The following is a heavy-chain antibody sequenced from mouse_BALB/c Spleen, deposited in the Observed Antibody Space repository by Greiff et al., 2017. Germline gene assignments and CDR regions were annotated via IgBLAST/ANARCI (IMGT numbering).Heavy chain of an antibody. CDR3: TRGGYYGSSYELDY. D-gene: IGHD1-1*01. CDR1: GYSFTSYW. CDR2: IYPGNSDT. V-gene: IGHV1-5*01. Sequence: VQLQQSGTVLARPGASVKMSCKASGYSFTSYWMHWVKQRPGQGLEWIGAIYPGNSDTSYNQKFKGKAKLTAVTSASTAYMELSSLTNEDSAVYYCTRGGYYGSSYELDYWGQGTTLTVSS. J-gene: IGHJ2*01.